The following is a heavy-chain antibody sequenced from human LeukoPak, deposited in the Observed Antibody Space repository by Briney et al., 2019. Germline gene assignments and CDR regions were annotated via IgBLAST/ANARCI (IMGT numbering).Heavy chain of an antibody. J-gene: IGHJ3*02. CDR2: INPKNGGA. Sequence: ASVKVSCKTSGYTFIGHYIHWVRQAPGQGLEWMGWINPKNGGANYAPRFRGRVTMTRDRSTSTAYMELSGLRSEDMALYYCAKAVRLWSYAFDIWGQGTMVTVSS. CDR1: GYTFIGHY. V-gene: IGHV1-2*07. CDR3: AKAVRLWSYAFDI. D-gene: IGHD3-10*01.